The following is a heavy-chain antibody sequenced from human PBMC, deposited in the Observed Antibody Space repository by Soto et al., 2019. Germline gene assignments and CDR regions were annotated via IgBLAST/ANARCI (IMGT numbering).Heavy chain of an antibody. D-gene: IGHD3-22*01. CDR1: GGSFSGYY. V-gene: IGHV4-34*01. CDR3: ARGTYYYDSSGYYHGGYYYYGMDV. J-gene: IGHJ6*02. CDR2: INHSGST. Sequence: KTSETLSLTCAVYGGSFSGYYWSWIRQPPGKGLEWIGEINHSGSTNYNPSLKSRVTISVDTSKNQFSLKLSSVTAADTAVYYCARGTYYYDSSGYYHGGYYYYGMDVWGQGTTVTVSS.